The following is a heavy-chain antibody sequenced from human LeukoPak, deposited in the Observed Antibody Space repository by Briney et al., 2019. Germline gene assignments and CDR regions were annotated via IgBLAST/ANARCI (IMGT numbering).Heavy chain of an antibody. V-gene: IGHV3-48*01. CDR1: GFTFSSYS. D-gene: IGHD2-21*02. CDR2: ISSSSSTI. J-gene: IGHJ4*02. CDR3: AREQYDSLDY. Sequence: PGGSLGLSCAASGFTFSSYSMNWVRQAPGKGLEWVSYISSSSSTIYYADSVKGRFTIFRDNAKNSLYLQMNSLRAEDTAVYYCAREQYDSLDYWGQGTLVTVSS.